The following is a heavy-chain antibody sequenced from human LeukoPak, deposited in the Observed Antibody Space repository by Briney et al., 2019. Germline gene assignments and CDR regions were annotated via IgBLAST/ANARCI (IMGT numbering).Heavy chain of an antibody. CDR2: ISGSGGST. CDR1: GFTFSSYA. CDR3: AKDLLGAVAGTGDY. J-gene: IGHJ4*02. D-gene: IGHD6-19*01. Sequence: GGSLRLSCAASGFTFSSYAMSWVRQAPGKGLEWVSAISGSGGSTYYADSVKGRFTISRDNSKNTLYLQMNSLRAEDTAVYYCAKDLLGAVAGTGDYWGQGTLVTVSS. V-gene: IGHV3-23*01.